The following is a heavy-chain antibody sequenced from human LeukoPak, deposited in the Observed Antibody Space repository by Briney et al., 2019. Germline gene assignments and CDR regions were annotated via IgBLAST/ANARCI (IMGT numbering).Heavy chain of an antibody. J-gene: IGHJ4*02. Sequence: GESLKISCEGSGYTFSSYWIGWVRQMPGKGLEWMGVISPGDSDTRYSPSFQGQVTMSVDKSISTAYLQWSSLKASDTAIYYCARQPLVRDCGGDCEFDYWGQGTRVSVSS. V-gene: IGHV5-51*01. CDR3: ARQPLVRDCGGDCEFDY. CDR2: ISPGDSDT. CDR1: GYTFSSYW. D-gene: IGHD2-21*02.